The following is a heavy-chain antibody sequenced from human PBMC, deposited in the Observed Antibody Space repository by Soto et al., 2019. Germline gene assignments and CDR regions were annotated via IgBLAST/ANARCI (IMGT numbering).Heavy chain of an antibody. CDR2: IWYDGSNK. CDR1: GFTFSSYG. CDR3: ARDSVTIFGVAMGYGMDV. D-gene: IGHD3-3*01. V-gene: IGHV3-33*01. J-gene: IGHJ6*04. Sequence: PGGSLRLSCAASGFTFSSYGMHWVRQAPGKGLEWVAVIWYDGSNKYYADSVKGRFTISRDNSKNTLYLQMNSLRAEDTAVYYCARDSVTIFGVAMGYGMDVWGKGTTVTVST.